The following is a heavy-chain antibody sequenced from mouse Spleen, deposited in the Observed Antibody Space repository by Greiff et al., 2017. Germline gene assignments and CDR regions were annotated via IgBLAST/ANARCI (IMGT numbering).Heavy chain of an antibody. CDR3: ARGMGAMDY. CDR1: GFTFSSYA. CDR2: ISSGGSYT. J-gene: IGHJ4*01. V-gene: IGHV5-9-3*01. Sequence: EVQGVESGGGLVKPGGSLKLSCAASGFTFSSYAMSWVRQTPEKRLEWVATISSGGSYTYYPDSVKGRFTISRDNAKNTLYLQMSSLRSEDTAMYYCARGMGAMDYWGQGTSVTVSS.